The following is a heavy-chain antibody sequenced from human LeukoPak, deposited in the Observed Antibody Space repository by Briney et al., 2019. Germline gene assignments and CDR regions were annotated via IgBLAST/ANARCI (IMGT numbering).Heavy chain of an antibody. J-gene: IGHJ4*02. CDR1: GGSISSYY. D-gene: IGHD2-21*01. Sequence: SETLSLTCTVSGGSISSYYWSWIRQPPGKGLEWIGYIYYSGSTNYNPSLKSRVTISVDTSKNQFSLKLSSVTAADTAAYYCARRMIGYFDYWGQGTLVTVSS. V-gene: IGHV4-59*08. CDR3: ARRMIGYFDY. CDR2: IYYSGST.